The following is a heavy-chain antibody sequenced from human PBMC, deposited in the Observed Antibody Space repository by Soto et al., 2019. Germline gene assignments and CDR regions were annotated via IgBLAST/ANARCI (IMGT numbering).Heavy chain of an antibody. CDR3: GRGRYQLLSKGNYYYYYGMDV. CDR2: INPNSGGT. J-gene: IGHJ6*02. CDR1: GYTFTGYY. D-gene: IGHD2-2*01. Sequence: GASVKVSCKASGYTFTGYYMHWVRQAPGQGLEWMGWINPNSGGTNYAQKFQGWVTMTRDTSISTAYMELSRLRSDDTAVYYCGRGRYQLLSKGNYYYYYGMDVWGQGTTVTVSS. V-gene: IGHV1-2*04.